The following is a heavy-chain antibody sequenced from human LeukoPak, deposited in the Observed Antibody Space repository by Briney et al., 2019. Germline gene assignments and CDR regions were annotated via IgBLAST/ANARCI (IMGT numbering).Heavy chain of an antibody. Sequence: GGSLRLSCAASGFTFSDYSMNWVRQAPGKGLEWVSSLSSSTYIIYADSVKGRFTVSRDNAKNSLYLQMNSLRADDTAVYYCARFETGPHATIDYWGQGTLVTVSS. CDR2: LSSSTYI. CDR3: ARFETGPHATIDY. CDR1: GFTFSDYS. D-gene: IGHD7-27*01. J-gene: IGHJ4*02. V-gene: IGHV3-21*01.